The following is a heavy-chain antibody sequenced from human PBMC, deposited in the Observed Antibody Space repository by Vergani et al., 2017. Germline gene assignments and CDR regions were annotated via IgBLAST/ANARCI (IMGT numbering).Heavy chain of an antibody. J-gene: IGHJ5*02. D-gene: IGHD5-18*01. CDR3: ARASVDTGGFDP. V-gene: IGHV4-59*11. CDR2: IYYSGST. Sequence: QVQLQESGPGLVKPSETLSLTCIVSGGSIGSHYWSWIRQPPGKGLEWIGYIYYSGSTNYNPSLKSRVTISEDTSKTQFFLKLSSVTAADTAVYYCARASVDTGGFDPWGQGTLVTVSS. CDR1: GGSIGSHY.